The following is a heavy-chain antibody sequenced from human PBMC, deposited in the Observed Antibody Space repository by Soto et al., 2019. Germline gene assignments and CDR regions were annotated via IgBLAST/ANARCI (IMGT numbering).Heavy chain of an antibody. J-gene: IGHJ4*02. CDR2: INSDGSDT. V-gene: IGHV3-74*01. CDR3: GRGGYSYGRGVDY. CDR1: GFTFSSYW. Sequence: EGQLVESGGGLVQPGGSLRLSCAASGFTFSSYWMHWVRQAPGKGLVWVSRINSDGSDTRYADPVKGRFTISRDNAKNTLYLQMNSLRAEDTAVYYCGRGGYSYGRGVDYWGQGTLVTVSS. D-gene: IGHD5-18*01.